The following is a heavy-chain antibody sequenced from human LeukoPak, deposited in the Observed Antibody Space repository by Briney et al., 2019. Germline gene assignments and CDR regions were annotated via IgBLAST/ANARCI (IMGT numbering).Heavy chain of an antibody. CDR3: ARGADMLITAAHFDY. CDR1: GFIFSSYG. V-gene: IGHV3-33*01. Sequence: GGSLRLSCAASGFIFSSYGMHWVRQAPGKGLEWVAVVWYDGSNKYYGDSVKGRFTISRDNSKNTLYLQMNSLRAEDTAVYYCARGADMLITAAHFDYWGQGSLVTVSS. J-gene: IGHJ4*02. D-gene: IGHD3-16*01. CDR2: VWYDGSNK.